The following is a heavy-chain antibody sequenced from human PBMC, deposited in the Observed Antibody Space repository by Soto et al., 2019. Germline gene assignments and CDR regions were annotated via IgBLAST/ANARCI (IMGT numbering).Heavy chain of an antibody. CDR1: GGSISSGGYY. J-gene: IGHJ5*02. V-gene: IGHV4-31*03. CDR2: IYYSGST. Sequence: QVQLQESGPGLVKPSQTLSLTCTVSGGSISSGGYYWTLIRQHPGKGLEWIGYIYYSGSTYYHPSIKCRVNVAVDTAKNQFYLKLSSVTAADTAVYYCARSVFPWGQGTLVTVSS. CDR3: ARSVFP.